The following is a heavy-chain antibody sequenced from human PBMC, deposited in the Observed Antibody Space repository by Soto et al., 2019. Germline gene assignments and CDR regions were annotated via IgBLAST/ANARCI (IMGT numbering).Heavy chain of an antibody. J-gene: IGHJ5*01. CDR2: IFYSGST. Sequence: QVQLQESGPGQVKLSETLCLTCTVSGGSISSCYWSWIRQPPGKGLEWIGFIFYSGSTSYNPSLKSRVTISIDTSEYQFSLKLNSVTAADTAVYYCASMIGDPVLSFDSWGQGTLVAVSS. CDR1: GGSISSCY. CDR3: ASMIGDPVLSFDS. V-gene: IGHV4-59*01. D-gene: IGHD3-10*02.